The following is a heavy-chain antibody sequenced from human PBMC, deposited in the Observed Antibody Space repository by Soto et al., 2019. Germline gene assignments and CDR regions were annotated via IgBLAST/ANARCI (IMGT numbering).Heavy chain of an antibody. CDR2: ISSSSSYI. CDR3: ARELGYCSGGSCPTTYYFDY. D-gene: IGHD2-15*01. Sequence: EVQLVESGGGLVKPGGSPRLSCAASGFTFSSYSMNWVRQAPGKGLEWVSSISSSSSYIYYADSVKGRFTISRDNAKNSLYLQMNSLRAEDTAVYYCARELGYCSGGSCPTTYYFDYWGQGTLVTVSS. V-gene: IGHV3-21*01. J-gene: IGHJ4*02. CDR1: GFTFSSYS.